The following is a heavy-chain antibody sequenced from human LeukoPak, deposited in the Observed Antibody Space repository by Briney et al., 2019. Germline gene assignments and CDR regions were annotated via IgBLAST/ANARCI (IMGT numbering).Heavy chain of an antibody. CDR3: TTETNWYFDL. J-gene: IGHJ2*01. CDR1: GFTFANAW. D-gene: IGHD1-1*01. Sequence: GGSLRLSCAASGFTFANAWMSWVRQAPGKGLEWIGRIKSKTDGGTTDYAAPVKGRFTISRDDSENTLYLQMNSLKTEDTAVYFCTTETNWYFDLWGRGTLVTVSS. CDR2: IKSKTDGGTT. V-gene: IGHV3-15*01.